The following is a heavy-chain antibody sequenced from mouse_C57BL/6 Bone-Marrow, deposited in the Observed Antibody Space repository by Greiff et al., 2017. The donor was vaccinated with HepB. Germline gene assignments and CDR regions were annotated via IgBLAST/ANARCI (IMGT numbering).Heavy chain of an antibody. D-gene: IGHD2-4*01. Sequence: QVQLQQPGAELVKPGASVKLSCKASGYTFTSYWMHWVKQRPGQGLEWIGMIHPNSGSTNYNEKFKSKATLTVDKSSSTAYMQLSSLTSEDSAVYCCSICCEYDGFAYWGQGTLVTVSA. CDR3: SICCEYDGFAY. CDR1: GYTFTSYW. CDR2: IHPNSGST. J-gene: IGHJ3*01. V-gene: IGHV1-64*01.